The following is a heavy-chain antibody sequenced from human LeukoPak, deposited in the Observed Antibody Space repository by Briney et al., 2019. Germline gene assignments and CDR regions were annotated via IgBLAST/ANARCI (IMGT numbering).Heavy chain of an antibody. Sequence: GRSLRLSCAASGFTFSSYDMHWVRQAPGKGLEWVAVISYDGSNKYYADSVKGRFTISRDNSKNTLYLQMNSLRAEDTAVYYCARDQIAAALFDYWGQGTLVTVSS. CDR2: ISYDGSNK. CDR1: GFTFSSYD. V-gene: IGHV3-30*04. D-gene: IGHD6-13*01. CDR3: ARDQIAAALFDY. J-gene: IGHJ4*02.